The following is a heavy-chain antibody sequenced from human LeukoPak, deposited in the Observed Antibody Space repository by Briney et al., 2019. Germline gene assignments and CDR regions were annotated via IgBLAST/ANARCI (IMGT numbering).Heavy chain of an antibody. CDR1: GYTFTGYY. D-gene: IGHD4-17*01. V-gene: IGHV1-2*02. CDR2: INPNRGGT. Sequence: GASVQVSCKASGYTFTGYYMHWVRQAPGQGREWVGWINPNRGGTNYAQHFQGRVTMTRGTSLSTAYMELSRLRSDDTAVYYWARAHVYGDYEGGDAFDIWGQGTMVTVSS. CDR3: ARAHVYGDYEGGDAFDI. J-gene: IGHJ3*02.